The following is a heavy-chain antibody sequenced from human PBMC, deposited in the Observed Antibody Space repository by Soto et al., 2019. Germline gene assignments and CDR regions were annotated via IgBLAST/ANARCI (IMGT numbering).Heavy chain of an antibody. V-gene: IGHV4-34*01. Sequence: PSETLSLTCAVYGGSFSGYYWSWIRQPPGKGLEWIGEINHSGSTNYNPSLKSRVTISVDTSKNQFSLKLNSVTAADTAVYYCARGRGDYEDLFDYWGQGTLVTV. D-gene: IGHD4-17*01. CDR3: ARGRGDYEDLFDY. CDR1: GGSFSGYY. CDR2: INHSGST. J-gene: IGHJ4*02.